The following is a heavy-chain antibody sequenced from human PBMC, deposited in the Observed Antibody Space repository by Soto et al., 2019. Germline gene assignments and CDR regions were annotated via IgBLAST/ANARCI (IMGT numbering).Heavy chain of an antibody. D-gene: IGHD3-3*01. CDR3: AKDRGLDFWSGYYHLTFDY. CDR2: ISGSGGST. J-gene: IGHJ4*02. CDR1: GFTFSSYA. V-gene: IGHV3-23*01. Sequence: GGSLRLSCAASGFTFSSYAMSWVRQAPGKGLEWVSAISGSGGSTYYVDSVKGRFTISRDNSKNTLYLQMNSLRAEDTAVYYCAKDRGLDFWSGYYHLTFDYWGQGTLVTVSS.